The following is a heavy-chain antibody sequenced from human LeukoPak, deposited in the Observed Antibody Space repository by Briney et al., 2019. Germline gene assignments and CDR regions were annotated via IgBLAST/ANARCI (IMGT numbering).Heavy chain of an antibody. CDR3: GKTTVGYSSGQKPAWPVDF. CDR2: IWYDGHNK. CDR1: GFTFSRYG. Sequence: GGSLRLSCAASGFTFSRYGMHWVRQAPGKGLEWLAIIWYDGHNKYYADSVKGRFTISRDNPRNTVYLQINSLRDDDTAVYYCGKTTVGYSSGQKPAWPVDFWGQGTLVTVSS. J-gene: IGHJ4*02. V-gene: IGHV3-33*06. D-gene: IGHD5-18*01.